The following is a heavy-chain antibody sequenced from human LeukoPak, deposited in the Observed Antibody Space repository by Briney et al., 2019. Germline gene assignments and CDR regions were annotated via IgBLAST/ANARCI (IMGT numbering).Heavy chain of an antibody. Sequence: ASVNVSCKASGYTFTSYGISWVRQAPGQGLEWMGWISAYKCNTNYAQKLQGRVTMTTDTSTSTAYMALRSLRSEDTAVYYCARGVGYCSGGSCFNWFDPWGQGTLVTVSS. V-gene: IGHV1-18*04. J-gene: IGHJ5*02. CDR3: ARGVGYCSGGSCFNWFDP. CDR2: ISAYKCNT. CDR1: GYTFTSYG. D-gene: IGHD2-15*01.